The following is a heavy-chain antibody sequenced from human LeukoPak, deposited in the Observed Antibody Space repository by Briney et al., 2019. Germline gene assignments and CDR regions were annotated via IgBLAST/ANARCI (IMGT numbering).Heavy chain of an antibody. D-gene: IGHD2-2*01. Sequence: GGPLRLSCAVFGFTVSGNYMSWVRQAPRKGLEWVSAIYTDGNTHYADSVKGRFTISRDNSKNTLNLQMNSLRAEDTAVYYCASADCSSTSCYALDYWGQGTLVTVSS. CDR2: IYTDGNT. V-gene: IGHV3-66*02. CDR3: ASADCSSTSCYALDY. J-gene: IGHJ4*02. CDR1: GFTVSGNY.